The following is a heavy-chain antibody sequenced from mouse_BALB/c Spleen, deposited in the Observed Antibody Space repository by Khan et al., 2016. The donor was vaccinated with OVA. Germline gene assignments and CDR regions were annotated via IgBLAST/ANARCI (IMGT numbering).Heavy chain of an antibody. J-gene: IGHJ4*01. Sequence: QIQLVQSGPELKKPGETVQISCKASGFTFTNYGMNWVRQAPGKGLKWMGWINTYTGEPTFTDDFKGRFAFSLETSASTAYLQINSLKNEDTATYFCAREGYNGTMDFWGQGTPVTVSS. CDR3: AREGYNGTMDF. D-gene: IGHD2-14*01. V-gene: IGHV9-3-1*01. CDR2: INTYTGEP. CDR1: GFTFTNYG.